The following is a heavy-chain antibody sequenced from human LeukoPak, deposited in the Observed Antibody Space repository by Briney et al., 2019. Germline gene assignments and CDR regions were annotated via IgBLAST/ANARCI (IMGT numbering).Heavy chain of an antibody. CDR3: VYQVMGAVE. V-gene: IGHV3-64D*09. Sequence: GGSLTLSCSASGFTFSSYSMHWFRQAPGKGLECVSGINRNGGTTYYADSVKGRFNISRDNSKNTLYLQTSSLRAEDTAVYYCVYQVMGAVEWGQGTLVTVSS. CDR1: GFTFSSYS. D-gene: IGHD1-26*01. J-gene: IGHJ4*02. CDR2: INRNGGTT.